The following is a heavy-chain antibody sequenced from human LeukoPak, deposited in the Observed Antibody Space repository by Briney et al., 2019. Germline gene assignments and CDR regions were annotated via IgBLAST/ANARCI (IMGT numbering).Heavy chain of an antibody. CDR1: GGSFSSYY. V-gene: IGHV4-39*01. Sequence: SETLSLTCAVYGGSFSSYYWGWIRQPPGEGLGWIGSIYYGGNTYYNPSLKSRVTMSVDTSKDQFSLKLSSVTAADTAVYYCARHDSSGPYNAFDIWGQGTMVTVSS. D-gene: IGHD3-22*01. CDR2: IYYGGNT. CDR3: ARHDSSGPYNAFDI. J-gene: IGHJ3*02.